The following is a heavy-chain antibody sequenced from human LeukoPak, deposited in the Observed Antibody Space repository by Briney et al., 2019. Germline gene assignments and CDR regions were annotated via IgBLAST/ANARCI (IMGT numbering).Heavy chain of an antibody. V-gene: IGHV2-5*02. CDR3: AHRGYCSSTSCYRSNWFDP. Sequence: SGPTLVKPTQTLTLTCTFSGFSLSTSGVGVGWIRQPPGKALEWLALIYWDDGKRYSPSLKSRLTITKDTSKNQVVLTMTNMDPVDTATYYCAHRGYCSSTSCYRSNWFDPWGQGTLVTVSS. CDR2: IYWDDGK. D-gene: IGHD2-2*01. J-gene: IGHJ5*02. CDR1: GFSLSTSGVG.